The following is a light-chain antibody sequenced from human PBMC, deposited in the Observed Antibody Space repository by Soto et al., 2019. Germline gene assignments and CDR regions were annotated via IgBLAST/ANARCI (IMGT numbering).Light chain of an antibody. J-gene: IGKJ1*01. CDR1: QNVTGTY. CDR3: QQYGDSLTWT. Sequence: ETVLAQSPGTLSLSPGRRATLSCRASQNVTGTYLSWYQQRPGQTPRLLIYATNHRATGVPDRFSGSGSGTDFTLTISRLEPEDFAVYYCQQYGDSLTWTFGQGTKVDIK. V-gene: IGKV3-20*01. CDR2: ATN.